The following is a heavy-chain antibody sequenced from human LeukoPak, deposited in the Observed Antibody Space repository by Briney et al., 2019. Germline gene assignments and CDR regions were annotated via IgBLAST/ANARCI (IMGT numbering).Heavy chain of an antibody. Sequence: SETLSLTCTVSGGSISGSSYYWGWIRQPPGKGLEWIGSIYYSGSTYYNPSLKSRVTISVDTSKNQFSLKLNSVTATDTAVYYCARVLTGGYWYFDLWGRGTLVTVSS. V-gene: IGHV4-39*02. CDR1: GGSISGSSYY. CDR2: IYYSGST. J-gene: IGHJ2*01. CDR3: ARVLTGGYWYFDL. D-gene: IGHD7-27*01.